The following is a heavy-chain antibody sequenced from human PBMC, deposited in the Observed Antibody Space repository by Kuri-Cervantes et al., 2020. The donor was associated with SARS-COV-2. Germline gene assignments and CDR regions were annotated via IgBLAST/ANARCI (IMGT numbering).Heavy chain of an antibody. V-gene: IGHV3-23*01. CDR2: ISGSGGST. J-gene: IGHJ4*02. CDR1: GFTFSSYA. D-gene: IGHD5-12*01. Sequence: GGSLRLSCAAFGFTFSSYAMSWVRQTPGKGLEWVSTISGSGGSTYYADSVKGRFTISRDNSKNTLFLQMNSLRADDTAVYYCAKIQTDYSGYDADYWGQGTLVTASS. CDR3: AKIQTDYSGYDADY.